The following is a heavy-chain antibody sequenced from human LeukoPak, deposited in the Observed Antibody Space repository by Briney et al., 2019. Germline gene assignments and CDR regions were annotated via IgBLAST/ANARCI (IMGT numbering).Heavy chain of an antibody. CDR2: IYTSGST. CDR1: GGSISSGSYY. CDR3: ARTGYSSDNDY. J-gene: IGHJ4*02. V-gene: IGHV4-61*02. Sequence: SQTLSLTCTVSGGSISSGSYYWSWIRQPAGKGLEWIGRIYTSGSTNYNPSLKSRVTISVDTSKNQFSLKLISVTAADTAVYYCARTGYSSDNDYWGQGTLVTVSS. D-gene: IGHD6-19*01.